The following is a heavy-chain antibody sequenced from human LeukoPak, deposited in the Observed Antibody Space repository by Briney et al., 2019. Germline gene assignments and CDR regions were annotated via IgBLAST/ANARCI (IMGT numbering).Heavy chain of an antibody. CDR2: IYYSGST. CDR3: ARHVSGMATHYFDY. Sequence: SETLSLTCTVSGGSISNYYWSWIRQPPGKGLEWIGYIYYSGSTNYNPSLKSRVTISVDTSKNQFSLKLSSVTAADTAVCYCARHVSGMATHYFDYWGQGTLVTVSS. D-gene: IGHD5-24*01. J-gene: IGHJ4*02. V-gene: IGHV4-59*08. CDR1: GGSISNYY.